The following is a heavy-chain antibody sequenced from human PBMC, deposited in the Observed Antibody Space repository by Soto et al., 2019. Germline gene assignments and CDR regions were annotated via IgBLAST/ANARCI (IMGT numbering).Heavy chain of an antibody. CDR2: INHSGST. V-gene: IGHV4-34*01. Sequence: SETLSLTCAVYGGSFSGYYWSWIRQPPGKGLEWIGEINHSGSTNYNPSLKSRVTISVDTSKNQFSLKLSSVTAADTAVYYCARGRNDYIWGSYRYPYYYYMDVWGKGTTVTVSS. D-gene: IGHD3-16*02. CDR1: GGSFSGYY. CDR3: ARGRNDYIWGSYRYPYYYYMDV. J-gene: IGHJ6*03.